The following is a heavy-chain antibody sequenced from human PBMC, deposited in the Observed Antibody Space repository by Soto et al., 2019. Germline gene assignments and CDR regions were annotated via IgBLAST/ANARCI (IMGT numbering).Heavy chain of an antibody. V-gene: IGHV3-74*03. CDR1: GFTFSGHW. D-gene: IGHD1-26*01. J-gene: IGHJ4*02. CDR2: IDTDGSTGGT. CDR3: ARDCGTYYADS. Sequence: EVRLVESGGALVPPGGSLRLTCEASGFTFSGHWMHWVRRAPGKGLVWVSHIDTDGSTGGTAYADSVKGRFTVYRDDSNNRRYMEMNDVRVEYTGVYYCARDCGTYYADSWGQGSLVPVSS.